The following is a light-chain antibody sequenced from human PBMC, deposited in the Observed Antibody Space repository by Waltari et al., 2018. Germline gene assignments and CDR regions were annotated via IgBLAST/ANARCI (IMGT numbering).Light chain of an antibody. J-gene: IGLJ2*01. CDR1: DSDLGAYNY. CDR3: SSYTRRNTVI. V-gene: IGLV2-14*03. CDR2: DVS. Sequence: QSALAQHASVSGSPGQSITISCTGTDSDLGAYNYVPLYQQHPGIAPKLLLYDVSARPSGVSDRFSGSKSGKTASLTISGLQPEDAADYYCSSYTRRNTVIFGGGTKLTVV.